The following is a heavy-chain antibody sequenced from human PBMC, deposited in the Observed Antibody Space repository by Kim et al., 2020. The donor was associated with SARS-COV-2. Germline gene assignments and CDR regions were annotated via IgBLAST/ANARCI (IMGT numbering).Heavy chain of an antibody. J-gene: IGHJ6*03. CDR3: AKTFGSWDSGDQRYYYHNMDV. CDR1: GFDFNTYA. Sequence: GGSLRLSCAASGFDFNTYAMTWVRQAPGTGLEWVSGISASGATSYYADSVKGRFTISRDNIQDMMQLQMNSLRVEDAAIYYCAKTFGSWDSGDQRYYYHNMDVCGNGTTVIVSS. CDR2: ISASGATS. V-gene: IGHV3-23*01. D-gene: IGHD6-19*01.